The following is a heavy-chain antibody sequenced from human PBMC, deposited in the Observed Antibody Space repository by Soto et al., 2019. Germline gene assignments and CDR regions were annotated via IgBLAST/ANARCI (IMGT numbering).Heavy chain of an antibody. V-gene: IGHV3-48*02. CDR3: ARVGRGFCSSTRCYTDGFDL. Sequence: QPGGSLRLSCEASGFTFSLYTMNWVRQAPGKGLEWLSYISPSNTTIYYADSVKGRFTISRDNAKNSLHLQMNSLRDDDTAVYFCARVGRGFCSSTRCYTDGFDLWGQGTVVTVSS. D-gene: IGHD2-2*01. CDR1: GFTFSLYT. CDR2: ISPSNTTI. J-gene: IGHJ3*01.